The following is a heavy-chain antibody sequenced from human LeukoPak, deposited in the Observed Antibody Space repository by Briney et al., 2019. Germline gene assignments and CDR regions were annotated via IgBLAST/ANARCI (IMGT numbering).Heavy chain of an antibody. CDR3: ARNDYVWGSYRLNWFDP. CDR1: GGSFSDYY. D-gene: IGHD3-16*02. CDR2: INHSGST. V-gene: IGHV4-34*01. J-gene: IGHJ5*02. Sequence: TSETLSLTCAVYGGSFSDYYWSWIRQPPGKGLEWIGEINHSGSTNYNPSLKSRVTISVDTSKNQFSLKLSSVTAADTAVYYCARNDYVWGSYRLNWFDPWGQGTLVTVSS.